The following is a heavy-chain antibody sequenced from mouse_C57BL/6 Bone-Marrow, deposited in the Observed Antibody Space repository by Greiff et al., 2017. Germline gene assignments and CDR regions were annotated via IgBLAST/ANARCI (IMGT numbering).Heavy chain of an antibody. V-gene: IGHV5-16*01. Sequence: EVKVVESEGGLVQPGSSMKLSCTASGFTFSDYYMAWVRQVPEKGLEWVANINYDGSSTYYLDSLKSRFIISRDNEKNILYLQMSSLKSEDTATYYCARQERGYNWDFDVWGTGTTVSVAS. CDR3: ARQERGYNWDFDV. D-gene: IGHD2-2*01. CDR2: INYDGSST. CDR1: GFTFSDYY. J-gene: IGHJ1*03.